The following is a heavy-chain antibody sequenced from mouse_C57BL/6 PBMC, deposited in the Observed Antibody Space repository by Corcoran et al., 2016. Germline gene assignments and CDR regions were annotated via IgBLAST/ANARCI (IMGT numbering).Heavy chain of an antibody. CDR3: ASVDRVTTVYFAY. CDR2: MNNYSGVP. J-gene: IGHJ2*01. Sequence: QIQLVQSGPELKQPGETVKISCKASGYTFTTYGMSWVKQAPGKGLKWMGWMNNYSGVPKYADEFKGRVAFSLENSASTAYLQINKIKNEDTATYFCASVDRVTTVYFAYWGQGTPLTVSS. D-gene: IGHD2-2*01. CDR1: GYTFTTYG. V-gene: IGHV9-3*01.